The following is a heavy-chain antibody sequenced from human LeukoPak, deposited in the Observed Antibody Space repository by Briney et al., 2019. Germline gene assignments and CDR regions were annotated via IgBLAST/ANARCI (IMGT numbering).Heavy chain of an antibody. D-gene: IGHD3-22*01. CDR1: GGSISSYY. V-gene: IGHV4-59*01. Sequence: SETLSLTCTVSGGSISSYYWSWIRQPPGKGLEWIGNIYDSGSTNYNPSLKGRLTISVDTSKNHCSLKLSSVTAADTAVYYCARSSAEGTETMIVNWFDPWGQGTLVTVSS. CDR3: ARSSAEGTETMIVNWFDP. CDR2: IYDSGST. J-gene: IGHJ5*02.